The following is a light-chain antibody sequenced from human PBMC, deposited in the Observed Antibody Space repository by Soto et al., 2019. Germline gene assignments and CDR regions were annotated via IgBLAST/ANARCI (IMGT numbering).Light chain of an antibody. CDR1: QSISSY. V-gene: IGKV1-39*01. Sequence: DIQMTQSPATLSGSVGDRFTMTCRASQSISSYLNWYQQKPGKAPKLLIYASSTLQSGVPSRFSGSGSGTDFTLTISCLQSEDFATYYCQQYYSYPQLTFGGGTKVDIK. J-gene: IGKJ4*01. CDR2: ASS. CDR3: QQYYSYPQLT.